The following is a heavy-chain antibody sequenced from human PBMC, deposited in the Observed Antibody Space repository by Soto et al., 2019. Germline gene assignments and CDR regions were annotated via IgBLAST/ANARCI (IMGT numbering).Heavy chain of an antibody. CDR1: GYSFSNYW. V-gene: IGHV5-51*01. D-gene: IGHD3-22*01. J-gene: IGHJ4*02. CDR2: IYPAASDA. Sequence: GESLKISCKGSGYSFSNYWIAWLRQMPGKGLEWMGIIYPAASDARYSPSFQGQVTISVDNSISTAYLQWSSLKASDTAMYYCARLYEYYYDSSGYLFDYWGQGTLVIVYS. CDR3: ARLYEYYYDSSGYLFDY.